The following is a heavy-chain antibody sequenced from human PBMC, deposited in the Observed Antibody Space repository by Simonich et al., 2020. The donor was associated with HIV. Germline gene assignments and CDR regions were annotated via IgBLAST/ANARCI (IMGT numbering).Heavy chain of an antibody. V-gene: IGHV4-38-2*01. CDR3: ARADWESDLHWYFDL. J-gene: IGHJ2*01. Sequence: QVQLQESGPGLVKPSETLSLTCGVSGYSLRNGYYCGWIRQTPGKGLEWIGSINHSGRTYYNPSLERRVTISVDTSKNQFSLNLTSVTAADTAVYYCARADWESDLHWYFDLWGRGTLVTVSS. CDR1: GYSLRNGYY. CDR2: INHSGRT. D-gene: IGHD3-9*01.